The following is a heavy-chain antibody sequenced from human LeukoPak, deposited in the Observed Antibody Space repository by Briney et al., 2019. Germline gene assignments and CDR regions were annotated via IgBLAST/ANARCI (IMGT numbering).Heavy chain of an antibody. Sequence: GGSLRLSCAASGFTFNSYAMHWVRQAPGKGLEWVSVISYDGSNKYYADSVKGRFTISRDNSKNTLYLQMNSLRAEDTAVYYCITMIVVVIIAYYYYMDVWGKGTTVTVSS. CDR1: GFTFNSYA. V-gene: IGHV3-30*04. J-gene: IGHJ6*03. D-gene: IGHD3-22*01. CDR2: ISYDGSNK. CDR3: ITMIVVVIIAYYYYMDV.